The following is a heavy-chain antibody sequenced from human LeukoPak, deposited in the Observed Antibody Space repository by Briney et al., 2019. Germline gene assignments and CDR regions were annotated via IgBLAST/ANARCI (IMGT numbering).Heavy chain of an antibody. D-gene: IGHD4-11*01. CDR2: IYHSGST. Sequence: TPSETLSLTCTVSGGSISSSSYYWGWTRQPPGKGLEWIGYIYHSGSTYYNPSLKSRVTISVDRSKNQFSLKLSSVTAADTAVYYCARGPDYGNPPPLDYWGQGTLVTVSS. CDR1: GGSISSSSYY. CDR3: ARGPDYGNPPPLDY. V-gene: IGHV4-39*07. J-gene: IGHJ4*02.